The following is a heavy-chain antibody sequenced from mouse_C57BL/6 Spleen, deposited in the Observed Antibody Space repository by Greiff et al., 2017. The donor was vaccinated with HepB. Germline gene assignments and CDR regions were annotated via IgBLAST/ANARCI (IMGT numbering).Heavy chain of an antibody. CDR1: GFTFSSYT. J-gene: IGHJ1*03. Sequence: EVHLVESGGGLVKPGGSLKLSCAASGFTFSSYTMSWVRQTPEKRLEWVATISGGGGNTYYPDSVKGRFTISRDNAKNTLYLQMSSLRSEDTALYYCARHGYFDVWGTGTTVTVSS. CDR2: ISGGGGNT. CDR3: ARHGYFDV. V-gene: IGHV5-9*01.